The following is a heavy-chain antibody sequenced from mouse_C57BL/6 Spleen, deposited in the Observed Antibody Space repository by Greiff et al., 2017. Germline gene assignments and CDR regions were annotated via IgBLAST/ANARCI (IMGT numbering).Heavy chain of an antibody. CDR1: GFTFSSYG. Sequence: EVMLVESGGDLVKPGGSLKLSCAASGFTFSSYGMSWVRQTPDKRLEWVATISSGGSYTYYPDSVKGRFTISRDNAKNTLYLQMSSLKSEDTAMYYCARGYGNYFDYWGQGTTLTVSS. V-gene: IGHV5-6*01. CDR2: ISSGGSYT. J-gene: IGHJ2*01. D-gene: IGHD2-1*01. CDR3: ARGYGNYFDY.